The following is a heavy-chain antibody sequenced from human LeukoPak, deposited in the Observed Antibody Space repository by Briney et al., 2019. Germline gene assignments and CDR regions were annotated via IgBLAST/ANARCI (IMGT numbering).Heavy chain of an antibody. Sequence: AGGSLRLSCAASGFTFSSYAVHWVRQAPGKGLEWVAVISYDGSNKYYADSVKGRFTISRDNSKNTLYLQMNSLRAEDTAVYYCARVSPYSSSWYDYWGQGTLVTVSS. V-gene: IGHV3-30-3*01. CDR2: ISYDGSNK. D-gene: IGHD6-13*01. CDR3: ARVSPYSSSWYDY. CDR1: GFTFSSYA. J-gene: IGHJ4*02.